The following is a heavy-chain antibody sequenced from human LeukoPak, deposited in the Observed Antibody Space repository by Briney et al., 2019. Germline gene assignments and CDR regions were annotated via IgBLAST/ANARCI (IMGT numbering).Heavy chain of an antibody. CDR3: ASKVTTGY. D-gene: IGHD4-17*01. CDR2: ITHSTWVSAITHST. J-gene: IGHJ4*02. CDR1: GFSISNYA. Sequence: GGSLRLSCAASGFSISNYAMSWVRQAPGKGLEWVSAITHSTWVSAITHSTHYADSVRGRFTISRDNSKNTLYLQMNSLRVEDTAVYYCASKVTTGYWGQGTLVTVSS. V-gene: IGHV3-23*01.